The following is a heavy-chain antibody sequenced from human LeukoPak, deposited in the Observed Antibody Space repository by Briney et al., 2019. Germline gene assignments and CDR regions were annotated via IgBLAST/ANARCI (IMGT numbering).Heavy chain of an antibody. J-gene: IGHJ4*02. V-gene: IGHV5-51*01. CDR1: GYSFTSYW. CDR2: IYPGDSDT. Sequence: GESLKISCKGSGYSFTSYWHGWVRQMPGKGLEWMGIIYPGDSDTRYSPSFQGQVTISADKSINTAYLQWSSLKASDTAMYYCARRGSGDWYAKDHFDYWGQGTLVTVSS. D-gene: IGHD6-19*01. CDR3: ARRGSGDWYAKDHFDY.